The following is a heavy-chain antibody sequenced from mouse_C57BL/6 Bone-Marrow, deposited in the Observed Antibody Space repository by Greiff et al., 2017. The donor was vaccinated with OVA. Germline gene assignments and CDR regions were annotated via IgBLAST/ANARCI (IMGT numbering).Heavy chain of an antibody. CDR1: GYTFTSYG. V-gene: IGHV1-81*01. D-gene: IGHD2-2*01. Sequence: LVESGAELARPGASVKLSCKASGYTFTSYGISWVKQRTGQGLEWIGEIYPRSGNTYYNEKFKGKATLTADKSSSTAYMELRSLTSEDSAVYVCARSTMVTTGLTDWGQGTLVTVSA. J-gene: IGHJ3*01. CDR3: ARSTMVTTGLTD. CDR2: IYPRSGNT.